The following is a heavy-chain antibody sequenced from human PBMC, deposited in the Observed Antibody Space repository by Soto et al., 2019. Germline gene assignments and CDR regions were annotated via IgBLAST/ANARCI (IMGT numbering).Heavy chain of an antibody. CDR1: GYTFTGYY. Sequence: GASVKVSCKASGYTFTGYYMHWVRQAPGQGLEWMGWINPNSGGTNYAQKFQGRVTMTRDTSISTAYMELSRLRSDDTAVYYCARVLRFLEWFLYGMDVWGQGTTVTVSS. CDR3: ARVLRFLEWFLYGMDV. CDR2: INPNSGGT. V-gene: IGHV1-2*02. J-gene: IGHJ6*02. D-gene: IGHD3-3*01.